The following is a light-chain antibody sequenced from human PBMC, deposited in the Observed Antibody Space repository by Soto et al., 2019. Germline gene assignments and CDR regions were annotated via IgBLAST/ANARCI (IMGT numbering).Light chain of an antibody. CDR1: QSISSW. CDR3: QQYKSYSPLT. V-gene: IGKV1-5*03. Sequence: DIQMTQSPSTLSASVGDRITITCRASQSISSWLDWYQQKPGKAPNLLIYKASSVESGSPSRFSGSGSGTEITLTLSIRHLDHDASDYYQQYKSYSPLTFGGGTKVDIK. J-gene: IGKJ4*01. CDR2: KAS.